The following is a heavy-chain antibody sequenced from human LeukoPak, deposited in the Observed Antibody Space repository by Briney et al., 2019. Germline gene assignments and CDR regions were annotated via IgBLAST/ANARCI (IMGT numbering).Heavy chain of an antibody. CDR1: GFTFSSYA. V-gene: IGHV3-23*01. CDR2: ISGSGGST. CDR3: AKGGWYYDSSGYYYGEPFDY. Sequence: GGSLRLSCAASGFTFSSYAMSWVRQAPGKGLEWVSAISGSGGSTYYADSVKGRFTISRDNSKNTLYLQMNSLRAEDTAVYYCAKGGWYYDSSGYYYGEPFDYWGQGTLVTVSS. J-gene: IGHJ4*02. D-gene: IGHD3-22*01.